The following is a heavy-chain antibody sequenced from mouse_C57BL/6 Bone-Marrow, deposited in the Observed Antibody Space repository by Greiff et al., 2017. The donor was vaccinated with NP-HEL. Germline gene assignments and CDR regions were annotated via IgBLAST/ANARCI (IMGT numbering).Heavy chain of an antibody. V-gene: IGHV5-17*01. CDR1: GFTFSDYG. CDR2: ISSGSSTF. J-gene: IGHJ3*01. Sequence: EVKLVESGGGLVKPGGSLKLSCAASGFTFSDYGMHWVRQAPETGLEWVAYISSGSSTFYYADTVKGRFTISRDNAKNTLFLQMTSLRSEDTAMYYCANDGSSWAYWGQGTLVTVSA. CDR3: ANDGSSWAY. D-gene: IGHD1-1*01.